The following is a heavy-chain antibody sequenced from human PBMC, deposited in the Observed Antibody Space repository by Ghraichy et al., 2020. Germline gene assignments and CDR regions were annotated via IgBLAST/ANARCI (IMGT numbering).Heavy chain of an antibody. CDR2: ISYDGSNK. CDR1: GFTFSSYA. Sequence: GALRLSCAASGFTFSSYAMHWVRQAPGKGLEWVAVISYDGSNKYYADSVKGRFTISRDNSKNTLYLQMNSLRAEDTAVYYCARSWSIFGVVSPLQFDYWGQGTLVTVSS. D-gene: IGHD3-3*01. V-gene: IGHV3-30*04. CDR3: ARSWSIFGVVSPLQFDY. J-gene: IGHJ4*02.